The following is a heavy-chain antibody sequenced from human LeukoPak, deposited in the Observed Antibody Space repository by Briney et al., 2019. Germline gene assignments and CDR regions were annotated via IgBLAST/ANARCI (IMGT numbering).Heavy chain of an antibody. CDR1: GGSISSSSYY. J-gene: IGHJ3*02. CDR2: IYYSGST. CDR3: ARDPDYGDAFDI. D-gene: IGHD4-17*01. Sequence: SETLSLTCTVSGGSISSSSYYWGWIRQPPGKGLEWIGSIYYSGSTYYNPSLKSRVTISVDTSKNQFSLKLSSVTAADTAVYYRARDPDYGDAFDIWGQGTMVTVSS. V-gene: IGHV4-39*07.